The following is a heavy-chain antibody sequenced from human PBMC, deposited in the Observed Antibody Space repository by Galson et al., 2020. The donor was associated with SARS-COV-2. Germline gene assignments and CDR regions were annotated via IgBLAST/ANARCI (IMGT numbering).Heavy chain of an antibody. CDR1: GFTFSSYG. CDR3: AKDFLYRSSSAVSFGYYYYGMDV. J-gene: IGHJ6*02. V-gene: IGHV3-30*18. D-gene: IGHD6-13*01. CDR2: ISYDGSNK. Sequence: GGSLRLSCAASGFTFSSYGMHWVRQAPGKGLEWVAVISYDGSNKYYADSVKGRFTISRDNSKNTLYLQMNSLRAEDTAVYYCAKDFLYRSSSAVSFGYYYYGMDVWGQGTTVTVSS.